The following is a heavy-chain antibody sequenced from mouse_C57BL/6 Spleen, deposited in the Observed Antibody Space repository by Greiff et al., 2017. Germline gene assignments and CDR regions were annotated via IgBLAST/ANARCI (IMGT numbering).Heavy chain of an antibody. CDR2: IYPRDGSP. CDR3: ARGSYYSNYGYAMDY. V-gene: IGHV1-78*01. Sequence: VQLQQSDAELVKPGASVKISCKASGYTFTDHTIHWMKQRPEQGLEWIGYIYPRDGSPKYNEKFKGKATLTADKSSSTAYMQLNSLTSEDSAVYFCARGSYYSNYGYAMDYWGQGTSGTVSS. J-gene: IGHJ4*01. CDR1: GYTFTDHT. D-gene: IGHD2-5*01.